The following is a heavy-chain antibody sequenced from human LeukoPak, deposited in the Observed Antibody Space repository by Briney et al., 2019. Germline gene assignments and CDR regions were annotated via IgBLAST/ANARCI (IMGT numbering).Heavy chain of an antibody. Sequence: PGGSLRLSCAASGFTFSSYAMSWVRQAPGKGLEWVSAISGSGGSTYYADSVKGRFTISRDNSKNTLYLQMNSLRAEDTAVYYCAKASLRGYYGSGSYVSKRFLSAFDIWGQGTMVTVSS. J-gene: IGHJ3*02. CDR3: AKASLRGYYGSGSYVSKRFLSAFDI. CDR1: GFTFSSYA. V-gene: IGHV3-23*01. D-gene: IGHD3-10*01. CDR2: ISGSGGST.